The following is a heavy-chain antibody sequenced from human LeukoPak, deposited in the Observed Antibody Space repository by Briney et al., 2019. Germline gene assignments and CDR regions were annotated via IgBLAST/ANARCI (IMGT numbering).Heavy chain of an antibody. J-gene: IGHJ4*02. CDR2: INHSGST. D-gene: IGHD1-26*01. CDR1: GGSFSGYY. CDR3: ASTPRVGATRGTFDY. Sequence: SETLSLTCAVYGGSFSGYYWSWIRQPPGKGLEWVGEINHSGSTNYNPSLKSRVTISVDTSKNQFSLKLSSVTAADTAVYYCASTPRVGATRGTFDYWGQGTLVTVSS. V-gene: IGHV4-34*01.